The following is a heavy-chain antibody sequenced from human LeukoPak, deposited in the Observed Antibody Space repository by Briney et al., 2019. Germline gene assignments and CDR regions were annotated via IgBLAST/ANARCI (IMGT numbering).Heavy chain of an antibody. D-gene: IGHD1-26*01. CDR3: ATESFPIVGATTWWVYYGMDV. CDR2: FDPEDGET. Sequence: ASVKVSCKVSGYTLTELSMHWVRQAPGKGLEWMGGFDPEDGETIYAQKFQGRVTTTEDTSTDTAYMELSSLRSEDTAVYYCATESFPIVGATTWWVYYGMDVWGQGTTVTVSS. CDR1: GYTLTELS. J-gene: IGHJ6*02. V-gene: IGHV1-24*01.